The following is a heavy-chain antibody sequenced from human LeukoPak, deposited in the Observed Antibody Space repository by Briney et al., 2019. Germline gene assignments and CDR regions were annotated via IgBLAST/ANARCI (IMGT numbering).Heavy chain of an antibody. D-gene: IGHD3-3*01. CDR2: INPNSGGT. J-gene: IGHJ6*03. Sequence: ASVKVSCKASGYTFTGYYMHWVRQAPGQGLEWMGWINPNSGGTNYAQKFQGRVTMTRDTSISPAYMELSRLRSDDTAVYYCARVRQDYDFWSPYYYYYMDVWGKGTTVTVSS. CDR1: GYTFTGYY. CDR3: ARVRQDYDFWSPYYYYYMDV. V-gene: IGHV1-2*02.